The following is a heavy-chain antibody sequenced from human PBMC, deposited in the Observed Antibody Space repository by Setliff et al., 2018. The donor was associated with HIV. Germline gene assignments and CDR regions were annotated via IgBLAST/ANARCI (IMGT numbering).Heavy chain of an antibody. CDR2: VYTTGGT. CDR3: ARAPTGVTTAFDI. CDR1: GGSISSGIYY. D-gene: IGHD2-8*02. Sequence: SETLSLTCTVSGGSISSGIYYWIWIRQPAGKGLEWIGHVYTTGGTNYNPSLESRLTISVNTSRNQFSLRLSSVTASDTAVYYCARAPTGVTTAFDIWGQGTMVTVSS. V-gene: IGHV4-61*09. J-gene: IGHJ3*02.